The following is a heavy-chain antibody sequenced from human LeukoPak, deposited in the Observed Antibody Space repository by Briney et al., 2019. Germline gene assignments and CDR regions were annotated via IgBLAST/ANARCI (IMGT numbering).Heavy chain of an antibody. Sequence: PSETLSLTCAVYGGSFSGYYWSWIRQPPGKGLEWIGEINHSGSTYYNPSLKSRVTISVDTSKNQFSLKLSSVTAADTAVYYCAREEGSSRYYYYYMDVWGKGTTVTVSS. V-gene: IGHV4-34*01. J-gene: IGHJ6*03. D-gene: IGHD3-16*02. CDR2: INHSGST. CDR3: AREEGSSRYYYYYMDV. CDR1: GGSFSGYY.